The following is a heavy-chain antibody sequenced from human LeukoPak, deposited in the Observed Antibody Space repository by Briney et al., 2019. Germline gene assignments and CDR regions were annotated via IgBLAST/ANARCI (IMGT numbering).Heavy chain of an antibody. Sequence: GGSLRLSCAASGFTFSSYEMNWVRQAPGKGLEWVSYISSSGSTIYYADSVKGRFTISRDNARKSLYLQMNSLRAEDTAVYFCARHRDWNGGFDYWGQGTLVTVSS. CDR2: ISSSGSTI. V-gene: IGHV3-48*03. D-gene: IGHD1-1*01. J-gene: IGHJ4*02. CDR1: GFTFSSYE. CDR3: ARHRDWNGGFDY.